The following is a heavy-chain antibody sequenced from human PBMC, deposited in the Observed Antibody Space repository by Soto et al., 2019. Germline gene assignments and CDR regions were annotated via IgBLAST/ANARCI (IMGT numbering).Heavy chain of an antibody. D-gene: IGHD3-16*01. J-gene: IGHJ6*03. CDR2: GGSGGST. CDR1: GFSFSTYG. V-gene: IGHV3-23*01. CDR3: VKFRGRAYHYYYMDV. Sequence: DVQLLESGGGLAQRGGSLRLSCAASGFSFSTYGMTWVRQAPGKGLEWVSYGGSGGSTYHADSVKGRFTISRDNSKNTLYLQMNSLRAEDTAVYYCVKFRGRAYHYYYMDVWGNGTTVTVSS.